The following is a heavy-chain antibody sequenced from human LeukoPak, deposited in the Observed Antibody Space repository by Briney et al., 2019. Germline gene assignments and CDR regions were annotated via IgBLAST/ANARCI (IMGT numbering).Heavy chain of an antibody. CDR1: GGSISSSSYY. Sequence: PSETLSLTCTVSGGSISSSSYYWGWIRQPPGKGLEWIGSIYYSGSTYYNPSLKSRVTISVDTSKNQFSLKLSSVTAADTAVYYCARGCSGGSCYPYYYYGMDVWGQGTTVTVSS. CDR2: IYYSGST. V-gene: IGHV4-39*07. CDR3: ARGCSGGSCYPYYYYGMDV. D-gene: IGHD2-15*01. J-gene: IGHJ6*02.